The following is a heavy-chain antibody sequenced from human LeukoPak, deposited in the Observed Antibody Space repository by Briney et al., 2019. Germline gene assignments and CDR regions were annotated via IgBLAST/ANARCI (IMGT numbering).Heavy chain of an antibody. CDR3: ARDPGNGGYED. J-gene: IGHJ4*02. CDR1: GFTFSSYE. CDR2: ISSSGSTI. D-gene: IGHD5-12*01. Sequence: GGSLRLSCAAPGFTFSSYEMNWVRQAPGKGLEWVSYISSSGSTIYYADSVKGRFTISRDNAKNSLYLQMNSLRAEDTAVYYCARDPGNGGYEDWGQGTLVTVSS. V-gene: IGHV3-48*03.